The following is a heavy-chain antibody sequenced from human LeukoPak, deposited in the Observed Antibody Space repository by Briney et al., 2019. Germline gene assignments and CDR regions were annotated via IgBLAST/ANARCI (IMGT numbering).Heavy chain of an antibody. D-gene: IGHD1-26*01. CDR3: ARVWRASGNYFDY. Sequence: ASVKVSCKASGYTFTSYGISWARQAPGQGLEWMGWISAYNGNTNYAQKLQGRVTMTTDTSTSTVYMELSSLRSEDTAVYYCARVWRASGNYFDYWGQGTLVTVSS. V-gene: IGHV1-18*01. CDR2: ISAYNGNT. J-gene: IGHJ4*02. CDR1: GYTFTSYG.